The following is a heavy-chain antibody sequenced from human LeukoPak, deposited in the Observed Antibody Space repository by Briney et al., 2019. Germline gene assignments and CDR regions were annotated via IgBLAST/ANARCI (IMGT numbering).Heavy chain of an antibody. J-gene: IGHJ3*01. Sequence: SETLSLTCTVSSRSVTNYYWSWFLQAPGRGVEGIGYVYFSGSTNYNHPLHSRVIISVDTSKNQFSLDLRTVNAGDTARYYGAILGCVSASCPRRNAFVLWGQGTKV. CDR1: SRSVTNYY. CDR2: VYFSGST. V-gene: IGHV4-59*02. CDR3: AILGCVSASCPRRNAFVL. D-gene: IGHD3-10*02.